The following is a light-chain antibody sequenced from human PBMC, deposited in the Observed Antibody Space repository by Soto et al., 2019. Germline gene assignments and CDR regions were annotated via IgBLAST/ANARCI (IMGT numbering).Light chain of an antibody. CDR1: QGISSW. CDR3: QQTTSFPLT. V-gene: IGKV1-12*01. J-gene: IGKJ4*01. CDR2: AAS. Sequence: DIQMTQSQPFVFASVGDRSTITCRARQGISSWLAWYQHKPGRAPKLLIHAASSLESGVPSRFSGSGSGTDFTLTISSLQPEDFATYYCQQTTSFPLTFGGGTKVEIK.